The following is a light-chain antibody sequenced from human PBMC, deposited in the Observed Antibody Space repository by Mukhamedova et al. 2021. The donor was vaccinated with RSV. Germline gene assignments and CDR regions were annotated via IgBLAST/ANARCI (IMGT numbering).Light chain of an antibody. V-gene: IGKV1-5*03. J-gene: IGKJ4*01. Sequence: WYQRRVHGKTPKLLIYKASSLESGVPSRFSGSGSGTEFTLTISSLQPEDFVTYYCQQYNSYPLTFGGGTKVEIK. CDR3: QQYNSYPLT. CDR2: KAS.